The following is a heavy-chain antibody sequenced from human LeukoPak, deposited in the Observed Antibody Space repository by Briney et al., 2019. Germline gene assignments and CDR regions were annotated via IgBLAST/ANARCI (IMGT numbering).Heavy chain of an antibody. J-gene: IGHJ2*01. CDR2: ISYDGSNK. Sequence: GGSLRLSCAASGFTLSSYAMSWVRQAPGKGLEWVAFISYDGSNKYYADSVKGRFTISRDNSKNTLYLQMNSLRAEDTAVYYCAKDLGSTWYFDLWGRGTLVTVSS. CDR3: AKDLGSTWYFDL. V-gene: IGHV3-30*18. CDR1: GFTLSSYA.